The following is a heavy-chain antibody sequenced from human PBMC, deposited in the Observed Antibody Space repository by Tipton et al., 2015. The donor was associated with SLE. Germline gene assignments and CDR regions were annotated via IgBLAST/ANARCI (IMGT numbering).Heavy chain of an antibody. Sequence: TLSLTCAVYGGSFGTYYWSWIRQPPGKGLEWIGYIYYSGSTYYNPSLKSRVTISVDTSKNQFSLKLSSVTAADTAVYYCARDWAIYGGNSLYFDLWGRGTLVTVSS. V-gene: IGHV4-59*12. CDR2: IYYSGST. CDR1: GGSFGTYY. CDR3: ARDWAIYGGNSLYFDL. J-gene: IGHJ2*01. D-gene: IGHD4-23*01.